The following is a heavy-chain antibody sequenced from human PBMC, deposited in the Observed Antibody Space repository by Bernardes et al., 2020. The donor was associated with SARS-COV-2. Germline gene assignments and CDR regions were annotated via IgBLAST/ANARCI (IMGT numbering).Heavy chain of an antibody. J-gene: IGHJ6*02. CDR2: MNPNSGNT. V-gene: IGHV1-8*01. CDR1: GYTFTSYD. CDR3: ARGTMSNIYYYYYGMDV. Sequence: ASVKVSCKASGYTFTSYDINWVRQATGQGLEWMGWMNPNSGNTGYAQKFQGRVTMTRNTSISTAYMELSSLRSEDTAVYYCARGTMSNIYYYYYGMDVWGQGTTVTVSS. D-gene: IGHD5-12*01.